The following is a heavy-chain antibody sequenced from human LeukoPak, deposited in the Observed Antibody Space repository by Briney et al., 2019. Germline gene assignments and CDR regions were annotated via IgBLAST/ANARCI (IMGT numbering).Heavy chain of an antibody. J-gene: IGHJ4*02. CDR3: VRVRMSIYGFDY. CDR1: GFTFSIYW. D-gene: IGHD3-10*01. CDR2: LNSDGSSS. Sequence: GGSLRLSCAASGFTFSIYWMHWVRQVPGKGLVWVSHLNSDGSSSNYADSVKGRFTISRDNAKNTLYLQMNSLRAEDTAVYYCVRVRMSIYGFDYWGQGTLVTVSS. V-gene: IGHV3-74*01.